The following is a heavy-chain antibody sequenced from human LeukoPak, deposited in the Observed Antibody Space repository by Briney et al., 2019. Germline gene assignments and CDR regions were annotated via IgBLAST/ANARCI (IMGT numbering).Heavy chain of an antibody. Sequence: GGSLRLSCAASGFTFNSYAMSWVRQAPGEGLEWVSSISGSGGNTYYADSVKGRFTISRDNSKNTLYLQMNSLRAEDTAVYYCAKEGWFGSYNWFDPWGQGTLVTVSS. V-gene: IGHV3-23*01. CDR3: AKEGWFGSYNWFDP. CDR1: GFTFNSYA. D-gene: IGHD3-10*01. CDR2: ISGSGGNT. J-gene: IGHJ5*02.